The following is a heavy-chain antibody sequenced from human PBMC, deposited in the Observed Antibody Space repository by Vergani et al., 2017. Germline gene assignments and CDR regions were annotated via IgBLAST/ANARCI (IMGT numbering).Heavy chain of an antibody. J-gene: IGHJ4*02. CDR2: IIPIFGTA. D-gene: IGHD3-22*01. Sequence: QVQLVQSGAEVKKPGSSVKVSCKASGGTFSSYAISWVRQAPGQGLEWMGRIIPIFGTANYAQKFQGRVTITAYESTSTAYMELSSLRSEDTAVYYCARDQFNYYDSSGYRYFDYWGQGTLVTVSS. V-gene: IGHV1-69*13. CDR1: GGTFSSYA. CDR3: ARDQFNYYDSSGYRYFDY.